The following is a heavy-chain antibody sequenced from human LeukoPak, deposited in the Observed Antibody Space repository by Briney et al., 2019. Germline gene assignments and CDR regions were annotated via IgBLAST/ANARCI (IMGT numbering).Heavy chain of an antibody. CDR3: AKSTVAGAFDY. V-gene: IGHV3-23*01. Sequence: GGSLRLSCAASGFTVITNYMSWVRQAPGKGLDWVSTISGSGGSTYYADSVKGRFTISRDNSKNTLYLQMNSLRAEDTAVYYCAKSTVAGAFDYWGQGTLVTVSS. D-gene: IGHD6-19*01. CDR1: GFTVITNY. CDR2: ISGSGGST. J-gene: IGHJ4*02.